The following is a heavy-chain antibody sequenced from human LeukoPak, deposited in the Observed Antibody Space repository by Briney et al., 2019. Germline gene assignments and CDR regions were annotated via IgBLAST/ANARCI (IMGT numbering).Heavy chain of an antibody. V-gene: IGHV1-2*02. CDR3: ASGREYCSGGSCYSSDDAFDI. D-gene: IGHD2-15*01. J-gene: IGHJ3*02. CDR1: GYTFTGYY. CDR2: INPNSGDT. Sequence: ASVKASCKASGYTFTGYYMHWVRQAPGQGLEWMGWINPNSGDTHYVQKFQGRVTMTWDTSISTAYMELSRLRSDDTAVYYCASGREYCSGGSCYSSDDAFDIWGQGTMVTVSS.